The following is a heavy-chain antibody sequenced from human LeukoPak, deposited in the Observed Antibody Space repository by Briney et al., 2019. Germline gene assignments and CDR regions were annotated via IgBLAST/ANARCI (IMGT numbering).Heavy chain of an antibody. D-gene: IGHD2-2*01. J-gene: IGHJ6*02. Sequence: ASVKVSCKASGYTFTSYGISWVRQAPGQELEWMGWISAYNGNTNYAQKLQGRVTMTTDTSTSTAYMELRSLRSDDTAVYYCARDRVCSSTSCYYYYYGMDVRGQGTTVTVSS. V-gene: IGHV1-18*01. CDR3: ARDRVCSSTSCYYYYYGMDV. CDR1: GYTFTSYG. CDR2: ISAYNGNT.